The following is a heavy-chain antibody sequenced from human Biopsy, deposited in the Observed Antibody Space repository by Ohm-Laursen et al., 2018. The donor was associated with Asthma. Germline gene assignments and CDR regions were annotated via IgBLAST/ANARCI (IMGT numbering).Heavy chain of an antibody. J-gene: IGHJ5*02. CDR2: VFWSGTT. V-gene: IGHV4-30-4*01. CDR1: GAYIGSRDHH. D-gene: IGHD6-19*01. CDR3: ARASVAASSNWFDP. Sequence: TLSLTCTVGGAYIGSRDHHWSWIRQSPGTGLEWIGFVFWSGTTHYNRSLERRLSISIDTTRNEFSMTLRSVTAADTAVYYCARASVAASSNWFDPWGQGTLVIVSS.